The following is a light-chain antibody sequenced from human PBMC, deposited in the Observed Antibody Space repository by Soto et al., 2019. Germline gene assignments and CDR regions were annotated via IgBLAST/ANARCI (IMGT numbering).Light chain of an antibody. CDR2: GNS. V-gene: IGLV1-40*01. CDR1: SSNIGANYD. CDR3: QSYDSSLSGSV. J-gene: IGLJ3*02. Sequence: QSVLTQPPSVSGAPGQRVTISCTGSSSNIGANYDVHWYQQFPGTAPKLLIYGNSNRPSGVPDRFSGSNSGTSASLAITGLQAEDEADYYCQSYDSSLSGSVFGGGTKLTVL.